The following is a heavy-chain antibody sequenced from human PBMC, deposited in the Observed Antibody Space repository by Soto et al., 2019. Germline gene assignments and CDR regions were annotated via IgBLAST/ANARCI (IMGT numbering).Heavy chain of an antibody. V-gene: IGHV3-48*01. D-gene: IGHD1-1*01. Sequence: EVQLVESGGGLVQPGGSLRLSCAASGFTFSSYSMNWVRQAPGKGLEWVSYISSSSSTIYYADSVKGRFTISRDNAKNSLCLQMNSLRAEDTAVYYCASGKDDAEGGYWGQGTLVTVSS. CDR3: ASGKDDAEGGY. CDR2: ISSSSSTI. J-gene: IGHJ4*02. CDR1: GFTFSSYS.